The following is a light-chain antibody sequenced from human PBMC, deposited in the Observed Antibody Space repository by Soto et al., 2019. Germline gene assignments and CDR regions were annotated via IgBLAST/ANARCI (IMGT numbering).Light chain of an antibody. CDR3: QQSYT. J-gene: IGKJ3*01. CDR1: QSVSSSY. Sequence: EMVLTQSPGTLSLSPGERATLSCRASQSVSSSYLAWYQQKPGQAPRLLIYGASSRATGIPDRFSGSGSGTDFTLTISRLEPQDFAVYYCQQSYTFGPGTKVDIK. V-gene: IGKV3-20*01. CDR2: GAS.